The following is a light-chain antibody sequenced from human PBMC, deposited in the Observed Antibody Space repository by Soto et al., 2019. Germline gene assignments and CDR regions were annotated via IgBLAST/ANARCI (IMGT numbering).Light chain of an antibody. CDR3: SSYTTTTSLVV. CDR1: SSDVGGYNF. CDR2: DVS. Sequence: QSALTQPASVSGSPGQSITISCSGTSSDVGGYNFVSWYQVHPGKAPRLILYDVSSRHSGVSYRFSGSKSANTASLNISRLQAGDEADYYCSSYTTTTSLVVFGGGTKLTVL. J-gene: IGLJ2*01. V-gene: IGLV2-14*03.